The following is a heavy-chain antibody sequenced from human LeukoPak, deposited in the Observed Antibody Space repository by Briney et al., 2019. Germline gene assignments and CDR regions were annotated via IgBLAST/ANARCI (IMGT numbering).Heavy chain of an antibody. J-gene: IGHJ3*02. Sequence: ASVTVSCKASGYTFTSYGISWVRQAPGQGLEWMGWISAYNGNTNYAQKLQGRVTMTTDTSTSTAYMELRSLRSDDTAVYYCARAPTYYYDSSGHPNAFDIWGQGTMVTVSS. D-gene: IGHD3-22*01. CDR2: ISAYNGNT. CDR3: ARAPTYYYDSSGHPNAFDI. CDR1: GYTFTSYG. V-gene: IGHV1-18*01.